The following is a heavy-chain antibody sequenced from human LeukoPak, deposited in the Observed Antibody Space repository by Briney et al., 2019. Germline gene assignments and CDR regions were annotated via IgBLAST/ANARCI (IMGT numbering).Heavy chain of an antibody. CDR3: AKEDHFAS. CDR2: ITWNSGSI. J-gene: IGHJ4*02. V-gene: IGHV3-9*01. CDR1: GFTFDDYT. Sequence: GGSLRLSCAASGFTFDDYTMHWVRQAPGKGLEWVSGITWNSGSIGYADSVRGRFTISRDNAKNSLYLEMNSLRAEDTALYYCAKEDHFASWGQGTLVSVSS.